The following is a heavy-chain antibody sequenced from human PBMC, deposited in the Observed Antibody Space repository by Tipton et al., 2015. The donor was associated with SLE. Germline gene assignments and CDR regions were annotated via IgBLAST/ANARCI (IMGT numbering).Heavy chain of an antibody. CDR2: ISSSSSYI. CDR1: GFTFSSYS. CDR3: ARGEYYYDSSGYPTDY. D-gene: IGHD3-22*01. J-gene: IGHJ4*02. V-gene: IGHV3-21*01. Sequence: GSLRLSCAASGFTFSSYSMNWVRQAPGKGLEWVSSISSSSSYIYYADSMKGRFTISRDNAKNSLYLQMNSLRAEDTAVYYCARGEYYYDSSGYPTDYWGQGTLVTVSS.